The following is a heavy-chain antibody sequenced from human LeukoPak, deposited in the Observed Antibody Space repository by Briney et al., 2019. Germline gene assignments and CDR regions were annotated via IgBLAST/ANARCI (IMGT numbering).Heavy chain of an antibody. Sequence: GGSLRLSCAASGFPFSSYAMHWVRQAPGKGLEYVSAISSNGGSTSYANSVKGRFAISRDNSKNTLYLQMGSLRAEDMAVYYCARSSIVVVSILDYSGQGTLVTVSS. V-gene: IGHV3-64*01. CDR3: ARSSIVVVSILDY. CDR1: GFPFSSYA. J-gene: IGHJ4*02. D-gene: IGHD2-2*01. CDR2: ISSNGGST.